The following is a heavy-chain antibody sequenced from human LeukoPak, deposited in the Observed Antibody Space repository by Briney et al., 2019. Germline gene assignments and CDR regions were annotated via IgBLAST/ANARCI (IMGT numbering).Heavy chain of an antibody. CDR2: MNPNSGNT. D-gene: IGHD2-2*01. V-gene: IGHV1-8*01. J-gene: IGHJ3*02. CDR1: GYTFTSYD. CDR3: ARSRGEYCSSTSCRLGAFDI. Sequence: ASVKVSCKASGYTFTSYDINWVRQATGQGLEWMGWMNPNSGNTGYAQKFQGRVTMTRNTSISTAYMELSSLRSEDTAVYYCARSRGEYCSSTSCRLGAFDIWGQGTMVTVSS.